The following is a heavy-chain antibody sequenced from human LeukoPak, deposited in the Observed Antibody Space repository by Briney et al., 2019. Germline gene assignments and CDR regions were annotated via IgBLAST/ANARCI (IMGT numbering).Heavy chain of an antibody. J-gene: IGHJ4*02. CDR2: ICGSGGCT. V-gene: IGHV3-23*01. CDR3: AKTTVGYSSGRYPGWPADC. D-gene: IGHD6-19*01. CDR1: GFTFNTYA. Sequence: QPGGSLRLSCAASGFTFNTYAIYWVRQAPGKGLERVSGICGSGGCTYYADSVKGRFTISRDNSKNTVYLQMNSLTADDTAIYYCAKTTVGYSSGRYPGWPADCWGQGTLVTVSS.